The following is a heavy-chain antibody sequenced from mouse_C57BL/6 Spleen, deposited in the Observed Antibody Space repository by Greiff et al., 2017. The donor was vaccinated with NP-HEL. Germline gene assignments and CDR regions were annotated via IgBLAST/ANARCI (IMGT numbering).Heavy chain of an antibody. CDR1: GYTFTSYW. V-gene: IGHV1-52*01. J-gene: IGHJ4*01. CDR3: ARYYSNYAYAMDY. Sequence: VQLQQPGAELVRPGSSVKLSCKASGYTFTSYWMHWVKQRPIQGLEWIGNIDPSDSETHYNQKFKDKATLTVDKSSSTAYMQLSSLTSEDSAVYYCARYYSNYAYAMDYWGQGTSVTVSS. CDR2: IDPSDSET. D-gene: IGHD2-5*01.